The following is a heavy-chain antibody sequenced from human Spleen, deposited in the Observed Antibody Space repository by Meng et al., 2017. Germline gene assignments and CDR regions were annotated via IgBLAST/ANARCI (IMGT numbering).Heavy chain of an antibody. D-gene: IGHD3-22*01. J-gene: IGHJ4*02. CDR1: GGSISSNNW. CDR3: ARARSYYENSGYPVIDY. CDR2: IDHSGRT. V-gene: IGHV4-4*02. Sequence: QVQLQAAGPGLGKPSGTLSLSCRVHGGSISSNNWWTWVRQPPGKGLEWIGEIDHSGRTNYNPYLKSRVTISIDKSKNYFSLKLSSVTAADTAPYYCARARSYYENSGYPVIDYWGQGTLVTVSS.